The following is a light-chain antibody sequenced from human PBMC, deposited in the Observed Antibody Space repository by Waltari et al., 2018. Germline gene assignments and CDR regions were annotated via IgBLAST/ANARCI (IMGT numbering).Light chain of an antibody. CDR2: WAS. CDR3: QQYYTTPWT. Sequence: DIVMTQSPDSLAVSLGERTTINCKSSQSVLYSSNNKSYLAWYQQKPGQSPKLLIYWASTRESGVPDRFSGSGSGTDFTLTISSLQAEDGAVYYCQQYYTTPWTFGQGTKVEIK. V-gene: IGKV4-1*01. CDR1: QSVLYSSNNKSY. J-gene: IGKJ1*01.